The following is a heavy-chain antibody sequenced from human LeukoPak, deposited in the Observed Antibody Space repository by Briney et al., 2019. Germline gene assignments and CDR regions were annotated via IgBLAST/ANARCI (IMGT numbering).Heavy chain of an antibody. Sequence: GGSLRLSCAASGFTFDDYAMHWVRQAPGKGLEWVSGISWNSGSTGYADSVKGRFTISRDNAKNSLYLQMNSLRAEDTAVYYCARDRYGGSYPADYWGQGTLVTVSS. CDR3: ARDRYGGSYPADY. CDR1: GFTFDDYA. V-gene: IGHV3-9*01. D-gene: IGHD1-26*01. CDR2: ISWNSGST. J-gene: IGHJ4*02.